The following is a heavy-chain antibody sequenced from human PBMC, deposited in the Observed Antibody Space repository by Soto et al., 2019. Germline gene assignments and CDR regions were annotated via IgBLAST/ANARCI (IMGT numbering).Heavy chain of an antibody. CDR3: ARGGRSGSHYYFDY. Sequence: QVQLVQSGAEVKKPGSSVKVSCKVSGGTFSSFAITWVRQAPGQGLEWMGGIIPISGTSNYAQQFRGGVTITADESTRTAYMDLSSLRSEDTAVYYCARGGRSGSHYYFDYWGQGTLVIVSS. CDR1: GGTFSSFA. V-gene: IGHV1-69*01. CDR2: IIPISGTS. D-gene: IGHD6-25*01. J-gene: IGHJ4*02.